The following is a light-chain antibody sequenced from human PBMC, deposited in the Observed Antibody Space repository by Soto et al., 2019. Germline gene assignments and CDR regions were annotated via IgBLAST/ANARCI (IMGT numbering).Light chain of an antibody. CDR3: SSYTNINTRACV. CDR2: EVT. Sequence: QAVVTQPASVSGSPGESITISYTGTSGDIGSYNRVSWYQQHPGKAPKLVIYEVTYRPSGVSNRFSGSKSGNTAALTISGLQAEDEAEYYCSSYTNINTRACVFGTGTKLTVL. CDR1: SGDIGSYNR. J-gene: IGLJ1*01. V-gene: IGLV2-14*01.